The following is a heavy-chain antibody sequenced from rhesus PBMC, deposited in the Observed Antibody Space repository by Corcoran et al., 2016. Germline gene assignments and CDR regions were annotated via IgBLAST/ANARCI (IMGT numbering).Heavy chain of an antibody. D-gene: IGHD3-40*01. CDR2: MPGSGGST. CDR1: GGSISITS. CDR3: ARDGGSITFDY. V-gene: IGHV4-173*01. Sequence: QLQLQQSGPGLVQSSETLSVTCAVSGGSISITSWSWTRQPPGKGLEWIGRMPGSGGSTDYNPSLKSLVTISTDTSKNQFSLKLSSVTAADTAVDYCARDGGSITFDYWGQGVLVTVSS. J-gene: IGHJ4*01.